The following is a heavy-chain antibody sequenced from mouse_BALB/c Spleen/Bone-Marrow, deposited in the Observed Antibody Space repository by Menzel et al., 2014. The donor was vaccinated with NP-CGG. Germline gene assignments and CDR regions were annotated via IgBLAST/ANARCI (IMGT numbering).Heavy chain of an antibody. D-gene: IGHD1-1*01. J-gene: IGHJ1*01. CDR3: ARHGGGSSLWYFDV. V-gene: IGHV5-9-3*01. Sequence: EVHLVESGGGLVKPGVSLKLSCAASGFTFSSYAMSWVRQTPEKRLEWVAIINSGGSDTYYPDSVKGRFTISRYNDKNTLYLQMSGLRSEATAMYYCARHGGGSSLWYFDVWGAGTTVTVSS. CDR2: INSGGSDT. CDR1: GFTFSSYA.